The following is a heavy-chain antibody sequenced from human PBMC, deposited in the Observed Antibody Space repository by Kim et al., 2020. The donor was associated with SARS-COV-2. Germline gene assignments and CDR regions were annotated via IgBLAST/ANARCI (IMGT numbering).Heavy chain of an antibody. CDR1: GGSISSSSYY. Sequence: SETLSLTCTVSGGSISSSSYYWDWIRQPPGKGLEWIGNIFYSGSTYYSPSLKSRVTISVDTSKNQFSLKLISVTAADTAVYYCVRQRMGSGNYYYFDYWGQGSLVTVSS. CDR2: IFYSGST. CDR3: VRQRMGSGNYYYFDY. D-gene: IGHD3-10*01. J-gene: IGHJ4*02. V-gene: IGHV4-39*01.